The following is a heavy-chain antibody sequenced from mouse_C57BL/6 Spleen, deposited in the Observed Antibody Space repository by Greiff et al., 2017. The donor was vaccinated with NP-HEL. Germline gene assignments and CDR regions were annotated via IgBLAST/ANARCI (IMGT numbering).Heavy chain of an antibody. Sequence: VQLKQPGAELVKPGASVKMSCKASGYTFTSYWITWVKQRPGQGLEWIGDIYPGSGSTNYNEKFKSKATLTVDTSSSTAYMQLSSLTSEDSAVYYCARYGAITTVVGDWYFDVWGTGTTVTVSS. D-gene: IGHD1-1*01. CDR2: IYPGSGST. J-gene: IGHJ1*03. CDR1: GYTFTSYW. V-gene: IGHV1-55*01. CDR3: ARYGAITTVVGDWYFDV.